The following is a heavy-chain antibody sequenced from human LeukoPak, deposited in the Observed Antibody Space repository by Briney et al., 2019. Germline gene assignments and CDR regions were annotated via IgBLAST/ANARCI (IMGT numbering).Heavy chain of an antibody. J-gene: IGHJ4*02. CDR1: GYTFTSYD. CDR3: ARVDVDWLSRSYYFDY. D-gene: IGHD3-9*01. CDR2: MNPNSGNT. V-gene: IGHV1-8*01. Sequence: ASVKVSCKASGYTFTSYDINWVRQATGQGLEWMGWMNPNSGNTGYAQKFQGRVTMTRNTSISTAYMELSRLRSEDTAVYYCARVDVDWLSRSYYFDYWGQGTLVTVSS.